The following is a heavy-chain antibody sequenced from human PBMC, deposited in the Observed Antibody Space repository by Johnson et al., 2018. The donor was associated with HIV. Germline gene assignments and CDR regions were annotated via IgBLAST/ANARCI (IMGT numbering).Heavy chain of an antibody. Sequence: QVQLVESGGGVVQPGTSLRLACAASGFTFSSFAMHWVRQAPGKGLEWVAVISYDASNKYYADSVKGRFTISRDNAKNSLYLQMNSLRAEDTAVYYCARVGDGSGYYFDAFDIWGQGTMVTVSS. J-gene: IGHJ3*02. CDR2: ISYDASNK. CDR1: GFTFSSFA. D-gene: IGHD3-22*01. CDR3: ARVGDGSGYYFDAFDI. V-gene: IGHV3-30*04.